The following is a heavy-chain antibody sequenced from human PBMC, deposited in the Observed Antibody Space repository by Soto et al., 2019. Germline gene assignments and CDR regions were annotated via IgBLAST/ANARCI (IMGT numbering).Heavy chain of an antibody. D-gene: IGHD6-6*01. CDR2: ISGSGGST. CDR3: AKYSSASGTYPYYVMDV. J-gene: IGHJ6*02. V-gene: IGHV3-23*01. Sequence: PGGSLRLSCAVSGFTFSSYAMSWVRQAPGKGLEWVSAISGSGGSTYYADPVKGRFTISRDNSKNTLYLQMNSLRAEDTAVYYCAKYSSASGTYPYYVMDVWGQGTTVTVSS. CDR1: GFTFSSYA.